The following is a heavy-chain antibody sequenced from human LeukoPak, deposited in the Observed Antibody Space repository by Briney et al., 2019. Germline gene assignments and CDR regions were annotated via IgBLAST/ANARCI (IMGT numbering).Heavy chain of an antibody. Sequence: SGTLSPTCTVSGGSISSYYWSWIRQPPGKGLEWFGYIYYSGSTNYNPSLKSRVTISVDTSKNQFSLKLSSVTAADTAVYYCARVGSYYYDSSGYSLEYNWFDPWGQGTLVTVSS. V-gene: IGHV4-59*01. CDR3: ARVGSYYYDSSGYSLEYNWFDP. CDR2: IYYSGST. J-gene: IGHJ5*02. CDR1: GGSISSYY. D-gene: IGHD3-22*01.